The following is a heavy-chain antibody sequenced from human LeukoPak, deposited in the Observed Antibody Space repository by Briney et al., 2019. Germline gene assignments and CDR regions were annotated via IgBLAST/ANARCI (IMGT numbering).Heavy chain of an antibody. J-gene: IGHJ4*02. D-gene: IGHD3-22*01. Sequence: ASVKVSCKASGYTFTGYYMHWVRQAPGQGLEWMGWISAYNGNTNYAQKLQGRVTMATDTSTSTAYMELRSLRSDDTAVYYCARVDYYDSSASLLDYWGQGTLVTVSS. CDR3: ARVDYYDSSASLLDY. CDR1: GYTFTGYY. V-gene: IGHV1-18*04. CDR2: ISAYNGNT.